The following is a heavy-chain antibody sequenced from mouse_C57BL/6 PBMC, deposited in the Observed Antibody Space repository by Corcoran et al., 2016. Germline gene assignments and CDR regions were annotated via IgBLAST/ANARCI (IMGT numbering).Heavy chain of an antibody. V-gene: IGHV13-2*01. CDR1: GFTLSTYR. Sequence: QVQLVEPGGGLVRPGTSLKHSCVTSGFTLSTYRRHWRRQPPWKRLEWIAIITVKSENYGANYAESVKGRFAISRDDSKSSVYLEMNRLREEDTSTYFCSYGYYWGQGTLVTVSA. CDR3: SYGYY. D-gene: IGHD2-2*01. CDR2: ITVKSENYGA. J-gene: IGHJ3*01.